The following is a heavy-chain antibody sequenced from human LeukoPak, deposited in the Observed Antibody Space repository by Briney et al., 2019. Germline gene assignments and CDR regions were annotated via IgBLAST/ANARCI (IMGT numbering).Heavy chain of an antibody. CDR2: IYYSGST. CDR3: ARSSGSWFDP. D-gene: IGHD3-10*01. V-gene: IGHV4-31*11. CDR1: GGSFSGYY. Sequence: SETLSLTCAVYGGSFSGYYWSWIRQHPGKGLEWIGYIYYSGSTYYNPSLKSRVTISVDTSKNQFSLKLSSVTAADTAVYYCARSSGSWFDPWGQGTLVTVSS. J-gene: IGHJ5*02.